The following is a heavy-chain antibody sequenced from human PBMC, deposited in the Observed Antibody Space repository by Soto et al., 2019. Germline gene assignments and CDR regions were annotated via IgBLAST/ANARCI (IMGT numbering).Heavy chain of an antibody. CDR2: ISYDGSNK. J-gene: IGHJ4*02. V-gene: IGHV3-30*18. D-gene: IGHD3-10*01. CDR1: GFTFSSYG. Sequence: QVQLVESGGGVAQPGRSLRLSCAASGFTFSSYGMHWVRQAPGKGLEWVAVISYDGSNKYYADSVKGRFTISRDNSKNTLYLQMNSRRAEDTAVYYCAKDSTMVRGVYTLFDYWGQGTLVTVSS. CDR3: AKDSTMVRGVYTLFDY.